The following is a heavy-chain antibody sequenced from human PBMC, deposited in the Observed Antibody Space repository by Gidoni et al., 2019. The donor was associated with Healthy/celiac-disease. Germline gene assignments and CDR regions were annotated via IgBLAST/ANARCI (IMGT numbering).Heavy chain of an antibody. CDR2: ITQVGSEK. CDR1: GCTVGSYW. V-gene: IGHV3-7*01. D-gene: IGHD3-22*01. Sequence: EVQLVESGGGLVQPGGSLRLSCAASGCTVGSYWMSWVRLAPGKGLGWVANITQVGSEKYYVDSGKVRFTISRDNAKNSLYLQMNSLSAEDTAVYYCARDPAYDSSGYYYLDYWGQGTLVTVSS. CDR3: ARDPAYDSSGYYYLDY. J-gene: IGHJ4*02.